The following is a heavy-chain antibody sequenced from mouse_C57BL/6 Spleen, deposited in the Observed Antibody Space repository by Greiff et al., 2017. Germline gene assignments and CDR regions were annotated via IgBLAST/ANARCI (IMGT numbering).Heavy chain of an antibody. V-gene: IGHV1-72*01. Sequence: QVQLQQPGAELVKPGASVKLSCKASGYTFTSYWMHWVKQRPGRGLAWIGRIDPNGGGTKYNEKFKSKATLTVDKPSSTAYMQLSSLTSEDSAVYYCARGYCGSSFAYWGQGTLVTVSA. J-gene: IGHJ3*01. D-gene: IGHD1-1*01. CDR1: GYTFTSYW. CDR3: ARGYCGSSFAY. CDR2: IDPNGGGT.